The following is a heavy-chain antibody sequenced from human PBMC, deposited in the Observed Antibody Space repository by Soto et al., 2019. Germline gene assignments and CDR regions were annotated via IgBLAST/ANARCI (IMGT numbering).Heavy chain of an antibody. CDR1: GFAVSSNN. J-gene: IGHJ6*02. D-gene: IGHD3-16*01. Sequence: GGSLRLSCAASGFAVSSNNMNWVRQAPGKGLERVSLIYRGGSTYYADSVKGRFTISRDNSKNTLYLQMNSLRAEDTAVYYCARDRGALDSYYDGMDVWGQGTTVTVSS. CDR3: ARDRGALDSYYDGMDV. CDR2: IYRGGST. V-gene: IGHV3-53*01.